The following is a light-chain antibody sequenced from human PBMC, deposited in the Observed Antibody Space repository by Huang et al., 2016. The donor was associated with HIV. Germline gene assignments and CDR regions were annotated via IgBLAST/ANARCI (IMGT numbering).Light chain of an antibody. J-gene: IGKJ3*01. V-gene: IGKV3-11*01. Sequence: EIVLTQSPATLSLSPGESATLSCRASQSVSRYLAWYQHKPGQAPRLLIYDASNRAAGIPARFSGSGSGTYFTLTISSLEPEDFAVYYCQQRSKWPPIFTFGPGTEV. CDR3: QQRSKWPPIFT. CDR2: DAS. CDR1: QSVSRY.